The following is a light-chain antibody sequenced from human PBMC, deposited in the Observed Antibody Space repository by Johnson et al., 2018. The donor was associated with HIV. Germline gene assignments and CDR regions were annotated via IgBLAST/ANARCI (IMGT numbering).Light chain of an antibody. V-gene: IGLV1-51*01. CDR2: DNN. CDR3: GTWDSSTGYV. CDR1: SSNIGYNS. Sequence: QSVLTQPPSVSAAPGQKVTISCSGSSSNIGYNSVSWYLQLPGTAPKLLIYDNNKRPSGIPDRFSGSKSGTSATLGITGLQTGDEADYYCGTWDSSTGYVFGTGTKVTVL. J-gene: IGLJ1*01.